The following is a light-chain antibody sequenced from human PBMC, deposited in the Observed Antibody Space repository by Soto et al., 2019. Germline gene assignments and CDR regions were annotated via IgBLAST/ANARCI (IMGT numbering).Light chain of an antibody. Sequence: NFMLTQPHSVSESPGKTVIISCTRSRGSIASNYVQWYQQRPGSSPTTVIYEDNQRPSGVPDRFSGSIDSSSNSASLTISGLETEDEADYYCQSYDATNQVFGGGTMLTVL. V-gene: IGLV6-57*01. J-gene: IGLJ3*02. CDR1: RGSIASNY. CDR2: EDN. CDR3: QSYDATNQV.